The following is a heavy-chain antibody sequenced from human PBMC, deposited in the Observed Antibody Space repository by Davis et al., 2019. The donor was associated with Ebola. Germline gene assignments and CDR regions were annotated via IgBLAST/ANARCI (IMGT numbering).Heavy chain of an antibody. V-gene: IGHV3-30*03. CDR3: ARIIAASAPFDY. D-gene: IGHD6-13*01. Sequence: SLKISCAASVSTSSASVTHWLRQPPGSGLEWAGLTSYYAHDHYYSDSVKGRFTISRDNSGNTLWRLMDSLRADDTAVYYCARIIAASAPFDYRGQRTLVTVSS. J-gene: IGHJ4*02. CDR2: TSYYAHDH. CDR1: VSTSSASV.